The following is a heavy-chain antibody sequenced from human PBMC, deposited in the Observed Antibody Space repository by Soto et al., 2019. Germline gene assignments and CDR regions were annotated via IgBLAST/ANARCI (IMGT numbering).Heavy chain of an antibody. CDR2: IPSSSGTI. Sequence: GGSLRLSCAASGFTFSYHNMNWVRQAPGKGLEWISYIPSSSGTIYYADSVKGRFTISRDNAKSSLYLQMNSLRAEDTAVYYCAREMGTPPARGFYYWGQGTQVTVSA. D-gene: IGHD1-1*01. J-gene: IGHJ4*02. V-gene: IGHV3-48*01. CDR3: AREMGTPPARGFYY. CDR1: GFTFSYHN.